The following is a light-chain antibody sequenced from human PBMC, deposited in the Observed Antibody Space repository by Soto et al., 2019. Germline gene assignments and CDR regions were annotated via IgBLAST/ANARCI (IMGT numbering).Light chain of an antibody. J-gene: IGLJ3*02. CDR1: SSNIGNNA. V-gene: IGLV1-36*01. CDR3: AAWDDRHNGWV. Sequence: QPVLTQPPSVSEAPRQRVTISCSGSSSNIGNNAVNWYQQLPGKAPKLLIYYDDLLPSGVSDRFSGSKSGTSASLAISGRQSEDDADYYCAAWDDRHNGWVFGGGTQLTVL. CDR2: YDD.